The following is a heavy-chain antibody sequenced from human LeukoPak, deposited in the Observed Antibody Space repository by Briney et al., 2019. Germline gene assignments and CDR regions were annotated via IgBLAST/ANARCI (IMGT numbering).Heavy chain of an antibody. Sequence: SETLSLTCTVSGGSISSSSYYLGWIRQPPGKGLEWIGSIYYSGSTNYNPSLKSRVTISVVTSKNQFSLKLSSVTAADTAVYYCAKPIPSYADYSDYWGQGTLVTVSS. V-gene: IGHV4-39*07. CDR2: IYYSGST. CDR1: GGSISSSSYY. CDR3: AKPIPSYADYSDY. D-gene: IGHD3-16*01. J-gene: IGHJ4*02.